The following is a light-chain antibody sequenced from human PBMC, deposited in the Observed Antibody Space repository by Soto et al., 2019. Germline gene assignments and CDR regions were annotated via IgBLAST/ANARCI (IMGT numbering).Light chain of an antibody. Sequence: ELVLTQSPGILSLSPGERATLSCRASQSVSNDFLAWYQQKPGQAPSLLIYGASTRPTDVPDRFSGSGSGADFTLSISRLEPEHFAVYYCQEHGSSTPRKFGQGTKVDIK. CDR1: QSVSNDF. CDR2: GAS. J-gene: IGKJ1*01. CDR3: QEHGSSTPRK. V-gene: IGKV3-20*01.